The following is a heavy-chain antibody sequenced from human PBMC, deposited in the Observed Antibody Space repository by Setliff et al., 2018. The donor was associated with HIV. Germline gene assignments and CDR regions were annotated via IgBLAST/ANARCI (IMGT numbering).Heavy chain of an antibody. V-gene: IGHV4-38-2*01. CDR3: ARQSITIFGVVISGFDP. D-gene: IGHD3-3*01. CDR1: NYSINSGYY. J-gene: IGHJ5*02. CDR2: IYHSGST. Sequence: SETLSLTCAVSNYSINSGYYWGWIRQPPGKGLEWIGSIYHSGSTYYNPSLKSRVTISVDTSKNQVSLRLTSVTAADTAVYYCARQSITIFGVVISGFDPWGQGTLVTAPQ.